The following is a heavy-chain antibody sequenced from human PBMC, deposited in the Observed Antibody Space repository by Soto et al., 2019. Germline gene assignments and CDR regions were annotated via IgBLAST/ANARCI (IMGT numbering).Heavy chain of an antibody. CDR1: GYTFTTSY. D-gene: IGHD3-22*01. J-gene: IGHJ4*02. CDR2: INPMGGST. CDR3: SRGLFTGDY. Sequence: QVQLVQSGAEVKKPGASVKVSCQASGYTFTTSYIHWVRQAPGQGLEWMAIINPMGGSTNYAQRFKGRVTLTMLTSASTVYMDLSSLRSEDTAVYSCSRGLFTGDYWGQGTLVTVAS. V-gene: IGHV1-46*03.